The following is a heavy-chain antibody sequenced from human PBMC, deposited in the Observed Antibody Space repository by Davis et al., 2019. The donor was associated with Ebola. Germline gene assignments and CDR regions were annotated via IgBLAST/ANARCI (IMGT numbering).Heavy chain of an antibody. V-gene: IGHV3-30*02. Sequence: GESLKISCAASGFTFSSYGMHWVRQAPGKGLEWVAVIWYDGSNKYYADSVKGRFTISRDNSKNTLYLQMNSLRAEDTAVYYCATVTIFGVVNYYYYGMDVWGQGTTVTVSS. CDR2: IWYDGSNK. CDR1: GFTFSSYG. D-gene: IGHD3-3*01. CDR3: ATVTIFGVVNYYYYGMDV. J-gene: IGHJ6*02.